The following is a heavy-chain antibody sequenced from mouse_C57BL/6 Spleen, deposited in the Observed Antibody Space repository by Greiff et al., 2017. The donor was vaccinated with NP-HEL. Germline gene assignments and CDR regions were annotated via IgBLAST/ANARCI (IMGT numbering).Heavy chain of an antibody. CDR2: INPSTGGT. CDR1: GYSFTGYY. V-gene: IGHV1-42*01. Sequence: VHVKQSGPELVKPGASVKISCKASGYSFTGYYMNWVKQSPEKSLEWIGEINPSTGGTTYNQKFKAKATLTVDKSSSTAYMQLKSLTSEDSAVYYCARWHYDYDWFAYWGQGTLVTVSA. CDR3: ARWHYDYDWFAY. D-gene: IGHD2-4*01. J-gene: IGHJ3*01.